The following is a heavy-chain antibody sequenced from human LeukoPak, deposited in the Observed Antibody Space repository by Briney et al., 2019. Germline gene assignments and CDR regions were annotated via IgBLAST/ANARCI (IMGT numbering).Heavy chain of an antibody. V-gene: IGHV4-4*02. CDR3: ATDTGSHFYYYYMDV. Sequence: SETLSLTCAVSGGSISSSNWWSWVRQPPGKGLEWIGEIYHNGSTNYNPSLKSRVTISVDKSKNQFSLKLSSVTAADTAVYYCATDTGSHFYYYYMDVWGKGTTVTVSS. CDR1: GGSISSSNW. CDR2: IYHNGST. D-gene: IGHD5-18*01. J-gene: IGHJ6*03.